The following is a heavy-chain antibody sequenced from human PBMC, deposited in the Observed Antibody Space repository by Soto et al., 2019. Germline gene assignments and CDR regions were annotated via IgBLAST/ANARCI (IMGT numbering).Heavy chain of an antibody. CDR1: GGSFSGYY. D-gene: IGHD3-9*01. CDR2: INHSGST. J-gene: IGHJ6*02. CDR3: GGLRFFIWLSQYYCMDF. Sequence: TETLSLTCAVYGGSFSGYYWSWIRQPPGKGLEWIGEINHSGSTNYNPSLKSRVTISVDTSKNQFSLKLSSVTAADTAVYYCGGLRFFIWLSQYYCMDFCCQATTVSLSS. V-gene: IGHV4-34*01.